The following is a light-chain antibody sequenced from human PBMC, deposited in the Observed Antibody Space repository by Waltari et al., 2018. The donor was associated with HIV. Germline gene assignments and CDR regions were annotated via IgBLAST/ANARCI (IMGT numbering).Light chain of an antibody. CDR1: SSDVGSYNV. Sequence: QSALTQPASVSGSPGQSITISCTGTSSDVGSYNVVSWYQQHPGKAPKLMIYEDNKRPVGVSNRFSGSKSGNTASLTISGLQAEDEADYYCCSYTGSTTWVFGGGTKLTVL. V-gene: IGLV2-23*01. CDR3: CSYTGSTTWV. J-gene: IGLJ3*02. CDR2: EDN.